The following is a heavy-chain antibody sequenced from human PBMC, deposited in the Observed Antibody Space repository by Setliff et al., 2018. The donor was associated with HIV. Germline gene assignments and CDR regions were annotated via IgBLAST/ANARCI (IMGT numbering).Heavy chain of an antibody. CDR3: ARDLYCSGGSCYWIAY. CDR1: GYIFTNYA. J-gene: IGHJ4*02. D-gene: IGHD2-15*01. V-gene: IGHV1-3*01. Sequence: ASVKVSCKASGYIFTNYAIHWVRQAPGQRLEWMGWINAGNGNTKYSQKFQGRVAITRDTAASTAYMMLSSLRSEDTAVYYCARDLYCSGGSCYWIAYWGQGTLVTVSS. CDR2: INAGNGNT.